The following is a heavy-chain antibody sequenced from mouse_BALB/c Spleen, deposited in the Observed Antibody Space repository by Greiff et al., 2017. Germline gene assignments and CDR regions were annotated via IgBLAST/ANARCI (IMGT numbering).Heavy chain of an antibody. CDR1: GFTFSSFG. Sequence: VQLKESGGGLVQPGGSRKLSCAASGFTFSSFGMHWVRQAPEKGLEWVAYISSGSSTIYYADTVKGRFTISRDNPKNTLFLQMTSLRSEDTAMYYCARSNGFYYAMDYWGQGTSVTVSS. CDR2: ISSGSSTI. V-gene: IGHV5-17*02. J-gene: IGHJ4*01. CDR3: ARSNGFYYAMDY.